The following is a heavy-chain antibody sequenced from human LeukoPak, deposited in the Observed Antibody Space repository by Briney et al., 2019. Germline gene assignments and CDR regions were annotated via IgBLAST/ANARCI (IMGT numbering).Heavy chain of an antibody. J-gene: IGHJ4*02. CDR3: AREGQLALYYFDY. CDR1: GFTFSSYW. Sequence: GGSLRLSCAASGFTFSSYWTSWVRQAPGKGLEWVANIKQDGSEKYYVDSVKGRFTISRDNAKNSLYLQMNSLRAEDTAVYYCAREGQLALYYFDYWGQGTLVTVSS. CDR2: IKQDGSEK. V-gene: IGHV3-7*01. D-gene: IGHD6-6*01.